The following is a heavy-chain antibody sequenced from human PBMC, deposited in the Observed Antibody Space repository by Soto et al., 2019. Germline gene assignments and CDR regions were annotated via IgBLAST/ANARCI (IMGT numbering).Heavy chain of an antibody. CDR1: GGTFSTSA. CDR3: ERVSSSGWFYFEY. CDR2: IIPIFGTA. V-gene: IGHV1-69*06. J-gene: IGHJ4*02. D-gene: IGHD6-19*01. Sequence: QVQLVQSGAEVMRPGSSVKVSCEASGGTFSTSAISWVRQAPGPGLEWMGGIIPIFGTANYPQKFQGRVTITADKSTSTAYMEVSSLRSEDTAVYYCERVSSSGWFYFEYWCQGTLGTVSS.